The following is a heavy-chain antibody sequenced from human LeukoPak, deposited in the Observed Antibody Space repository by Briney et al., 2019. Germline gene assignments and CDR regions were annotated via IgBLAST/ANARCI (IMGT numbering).Heavy chain of an antibody. CDR3: ANLPLYDSSGYYSDY. D-gene: IGHD3-22*01. CDR1: GFTFSSYA. V-gene: IGHV3-23*01. Sequence: GGSLRLSCAASGFTFSSYAMSWVRQAPGKGLEWVSAISGSGGSTYYADCVKGRFTISRDNSKNTLYLQMNSLRAEDTAVYYCANLPLYDSSGYYSDYWGQGTLSPSPQ. J-gene: IGHJ4*02. CDR2: ISGSGGST.